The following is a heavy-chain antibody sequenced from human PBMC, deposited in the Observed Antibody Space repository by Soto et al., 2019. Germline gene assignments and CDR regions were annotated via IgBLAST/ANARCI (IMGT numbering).Heavy chain of an antibody. CDR1: GGSISSSSYY. CDR2: IYYSGST. CDR3: ARTVATIIAFDY. D-gene: IGHD5-12*01. Sequence: KPSETLSLTCTVSGGSISSSSYYWGWIRQPPGKGLEWIGSIYYSGSTYYNPSLKSRVTISVDTSKNQFSLKLSSVTAADTAVYYCARTVATIIAFDYWGQGTLVTVSS. V-gene: IGHV4-39*01. J-gene: IGHJ4*02.